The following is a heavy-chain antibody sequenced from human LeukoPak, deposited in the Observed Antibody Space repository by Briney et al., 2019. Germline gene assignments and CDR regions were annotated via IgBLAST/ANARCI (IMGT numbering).Heavy chain of an antibody. CDR1: GFTFSSYS. Sequence: PGGSLRLSCAASGFTFSSYSMNWVRQAPGKGLEWVSSISSSSYIYYADSVKGRFTISRDSAKNSLYLQMNSLRAEDTAVYYCARSFLSIAAAATDYWGQGTLVTVSS. J-gene: IGHJ4*02. V-gene: IGHV3-21*01. D-gene: IGHD6-13*01. CDR3: ARSFLSIAAAATDY. CDR2: ISSSSYI.